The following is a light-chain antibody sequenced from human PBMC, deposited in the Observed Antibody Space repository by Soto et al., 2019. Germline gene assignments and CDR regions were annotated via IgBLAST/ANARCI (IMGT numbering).Light chain of an antibody. Sequence: EIVLTQSPGTLSLPPGERATLSCRASQNIGGSYLAWYQQKPGQAPMLLIYDVSSRATGIPDRFSGSGSGTDFTLTISRLEPEDFAVYYCQHYVTSPATFGQGTKVEVK. J-gene: IGKJ1*01. CDR3: QHYVTSPAT. CDR2: DVS. V-gene: IGKV3-20*01. CDR1: QNIGGSY.